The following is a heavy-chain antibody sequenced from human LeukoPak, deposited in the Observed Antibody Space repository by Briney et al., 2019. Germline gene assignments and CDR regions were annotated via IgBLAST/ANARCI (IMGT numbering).Heavy chain of an antibody. CDR3: ARQREGRFDY. Sequence: SETLSLTCTVSGDSMGTYYWSWIRQPPEKGLEWIGYIFYSGSTNYNPSLKSRVTISVDTSKSQLFLRLSSVTAADTAVYYCARQREGRFDYWGQGTLVTVSS. V-gene: IGHV4-59*08. CDR2: IFYSGST. J-gene: IGHJ4*02. CDR1: GDSMGTYY.